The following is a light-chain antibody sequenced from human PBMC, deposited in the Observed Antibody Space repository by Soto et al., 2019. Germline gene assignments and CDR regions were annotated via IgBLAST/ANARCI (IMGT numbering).Light chain of an antibody. J-gene: IGKJ5*01. Sequence: DIVMTQSPATLSVSPGERATISCRASQSVSSNLAWYQQKPGQAPRLLIYAASTRATGIPARFSGSGSGTAVTITISSLQSADFAVYYCQQYNNWPPVTFGQGTRLEIK. CDR1: QSVSSN. CDR3: QQYNNWPPVT. V-gene: IGKV3D-15*01. CDR2: AAS.